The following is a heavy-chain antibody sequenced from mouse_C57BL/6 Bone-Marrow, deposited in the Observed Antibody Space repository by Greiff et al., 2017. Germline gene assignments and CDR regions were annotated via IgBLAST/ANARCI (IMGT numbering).Heavy chain of an antibody. D-gene: IGHD1-1*01. V-gene: IGHV1-64*01. Sequence: VQLQQPGAELVKPGASVKLSCKASGYTFTSYWMHWVKQRPGQGLEWIGMIHPNSGSTNYNEKFKSKATLTVDKSSSTAYMQLSSLTSEDSAVYYCAIYYYGSSYQSAMDYWGQGTAVTVSS. CDR2: IHPNSGST. J-gene: IGHJ4*01. CDR3: AIYYYGSSYQSAMDY. CDR1: GYTFTSYW.